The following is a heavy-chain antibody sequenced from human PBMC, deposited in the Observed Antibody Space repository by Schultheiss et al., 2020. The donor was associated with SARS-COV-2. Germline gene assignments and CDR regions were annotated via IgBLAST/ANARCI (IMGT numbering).Heavy chain of an antibody. CDR3: ARSPTVRGPAGNDY. D-gene: IGHD3-10*01. CDR1: GYTFTIYD. CDR2: MNPNSGNT. V-gene: IGHV1-8*01. Sequence: ASVKVSCKASGYTFTIYDINWVRQATGQGLEWMGWMNPNSGNTGYAQKFQGRVTMTRDTSISTAYMELSRLRSDDTAVYYCARSPTVRGPAGNDYWGQGTLVTVSS. J-gene: IGHJ4*02.